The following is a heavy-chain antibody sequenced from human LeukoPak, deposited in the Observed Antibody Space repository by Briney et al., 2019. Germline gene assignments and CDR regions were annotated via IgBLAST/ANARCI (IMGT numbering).Heavy chain of an antibody. CDR1: GFAFSTYW. CDR3: ARGTAITAGIDF. CDR2: IDPEGAST. J-gene: IGHJ4*02. D-gene: IGHD6-19*01. Sequence: GGSLRLSCTASGFAFSTYWMFWVRQAPGKGLVWVSQIDPEGASTTYGDPAKGRFTASRDNAKNALHLQMNSLRVDDTAVYYCARGTAITAGIDFWGQGTLVTVSS. V-gene: IGHV3-74*01.